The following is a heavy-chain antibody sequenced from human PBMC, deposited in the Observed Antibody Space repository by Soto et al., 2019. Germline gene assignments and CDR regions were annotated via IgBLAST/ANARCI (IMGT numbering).Heavy chain of an antibody. V-gene: IGHV1-69*01. CDR1: GGTFSSYA. Sequence: QVQLVQSGAEVKKPGSSVKVSCKASGGTFSSYAISWVRQAPGQGLEWMGGIIPIFGTANYAQKFQGRVTITADESTSTSYMELSSLRSEDTAVYYWARDGSAVTSLRGYYGMDVWGQGATVTVSS. D-gene: IGHD4-17*01. CDR3: ARDGSAVTSLRGYYGMDV. CDR2: IIPIFGTA. J-gene: IGHJ6*02.